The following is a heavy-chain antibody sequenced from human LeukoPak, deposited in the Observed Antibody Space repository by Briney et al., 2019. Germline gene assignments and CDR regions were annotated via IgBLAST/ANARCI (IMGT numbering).Heavy chain of an antibody. J-gene: IGHJ4*02. CDR2: IIPIFGTA. V-gene: IGHV1-69*13. Sequence: SVKVSCKASGGTFSSYAISWVRQAPGQGLEWMGGIIPIFGTANYAQKFQGRVTITADESTSTAYMELSSLRSEDTAVYYCARLGGKVYSSSSSPDYWGQGTLVTVSS. CDR1: GGTFSSYA. CDR3: ARLGGKVYSSSSSPDY. D-gene: IGHD6-6*01.